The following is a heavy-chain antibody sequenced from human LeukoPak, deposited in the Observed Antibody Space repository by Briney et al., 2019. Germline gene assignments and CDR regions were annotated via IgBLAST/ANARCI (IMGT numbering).Heavy chain of an antibody. Sequence: GRSLRLSCEASGFRFSSFGMHWVRQAPGKGPEWVAVIWYDGNHIHYADSVKGRFTVSRDNSKNTLYLQMNSLRAEDTAVYYCAKALYCSGGSCYPNYYYYMDVWGKGTTVTVSS. CDR2: IWYDGNHI. CDR1: GFRFSSFG. J-gene: IGHJ6*03. CDR3: AKALYCSGGSCYPNYYYYMDV. D-gene: IGHD2-15*01. V-gene: IGHV3-33*06.